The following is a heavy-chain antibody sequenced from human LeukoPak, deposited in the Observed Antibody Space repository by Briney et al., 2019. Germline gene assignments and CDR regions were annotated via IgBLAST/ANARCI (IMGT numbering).Heavy chain of an antibody. CDR1: GYTFTTYD. Sequence: GASVKVSCKASGYTFTTYDISWVRQAPGQGLEWMGWINTHTGNTDYTQKLQGRVTMTTETSTSTAYMELRSLGSDDTAVYYCARGPGGCSGGSCYHDYWGQGTLVTVSS. CDR2: INTHTGNT. J-gene: IGHJ4*02. D-gene: IGHD2-15*01. CDR3: ARGPGGCSGGSCYHDY. V-gene: IGHV1-18*01.